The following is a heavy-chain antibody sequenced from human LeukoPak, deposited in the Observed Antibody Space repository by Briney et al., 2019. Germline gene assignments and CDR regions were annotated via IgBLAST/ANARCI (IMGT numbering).Heavy chain of an antibody. CDR2: INHSGST. Sequence: PSETLSLTCAVYGGSFSGYYWSWIRQPPGKGLEWIGEINHSGSTSYNPSLKSRVTISVDTSKNQFSLKLSSVTAADTAVYYCARGVLRYFDWLAPLFDYWGQGTLVTVSS. D-gene: IGHD3-9*01. CDR3: ARGVLRYFDWLAPLFDY. J-gene: IGHJ4*02. CDR1: GGSFSGYY. V-gene: IGHV4-34*01.